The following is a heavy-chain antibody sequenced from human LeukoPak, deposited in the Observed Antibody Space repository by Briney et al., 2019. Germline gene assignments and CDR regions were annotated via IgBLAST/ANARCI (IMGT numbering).Heavy chain of an antibody. J-gene: IGHJ4*02. CDR1: GFTFSSYS. CDR2: ISSSNSYI. Sequence: GGSLRLSCAASGFTFSSYSMNWVRQAPGKGLEWVSSISSSNSYIYYADSVKGRFTISRDNAKNSMYLQMNSLRAEDTAVYYCARPIPIYGDDYWGQGTLVTVSS. CDR3: ARPIPIYGDDY. D-gene: IGHD4-17*01. V-gene: IGHV3-21*04.